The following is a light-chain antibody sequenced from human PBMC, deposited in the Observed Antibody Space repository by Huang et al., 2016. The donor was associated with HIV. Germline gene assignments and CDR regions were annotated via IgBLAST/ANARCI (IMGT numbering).Light chain of an antibody. CDR1: QSVSSY. J-gene: IGKJ2*01. V-gene: IGKV3-11*01. CDR3: QQRSNWLYT. Sequence: EIVLTQSPATRSLSPGERATLSCRASQSVSSYLAWYQQKPGQAPRLLIYEASNRATGIPARFSGSGSGTDFTLTISSLEPEDFAVYYCQQRSNWLYTFGQGTKLEIK. CDR2: EAS.